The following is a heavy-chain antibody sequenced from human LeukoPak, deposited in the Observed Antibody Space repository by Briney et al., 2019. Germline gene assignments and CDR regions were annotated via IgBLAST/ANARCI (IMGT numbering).Heavy chain of an antibody. CDR2: VSYDGSNE. CDR3: AKLPGRAADY. Sequence: PGRSLRLSCAASGFTFSNYAIHWVRQAPGKGLEWVAVVSYDGSNEYYADSVKGRFTISRDNSKNTLYLQMNSLRAEDTAVYYCAKLPGRAADYWGQGTLVTVSS. J-gene: IGHJ4*02. CDR1: GFTFSNYA. V-gene: IGHV3-30-3*02.